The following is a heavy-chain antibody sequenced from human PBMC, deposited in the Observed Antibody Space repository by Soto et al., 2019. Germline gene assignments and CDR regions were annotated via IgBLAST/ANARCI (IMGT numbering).Heavy chain of an antibody. Sequence: VQLVQSGAEVKKPGASVKVSCKASGYTFTSYGISWVRQAPGQGPEWMGWISGHNGNTNHPQSLQGRVTMTTDTSRNTAYMELRSLRSDDTAVYYCARHRFNYYDNTVYYYFDYWGQGTLVTVSS. CDR1: GYTFTSYG. D-gene: IGHD3-22*01. V-gene: IGHV1-18*04. CDR3: ARHRFNYYDNTVYYYFDY. J-gene: IGHJ4*02. CDR2: ISGHNGNT.